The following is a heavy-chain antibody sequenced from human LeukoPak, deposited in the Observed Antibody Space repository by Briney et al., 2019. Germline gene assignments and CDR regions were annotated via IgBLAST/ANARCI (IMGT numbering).Heavy chain of an antibody. CDR3: GRVFDL. V-gene: IGHV4-39*07. Sequence: PSETLSLTCTVSGGSISSGSYYWSWIRQPAGKGLEWIGSIYYSGSTYYNPSLKSRVTISVDTSKNQFSLELTSVTAADTAVYYCGRVFDLWGQGTLVTVSS. CDR1: GGSISSGSYY. J-gene: IGHJ5*02. CDR2: IYYSGST.